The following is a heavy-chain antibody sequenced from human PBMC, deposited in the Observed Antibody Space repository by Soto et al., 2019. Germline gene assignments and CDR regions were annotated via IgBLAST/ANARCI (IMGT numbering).Heavy chain of an antibody. V-gene: IGHV4-34*02. CDR1: GGSFSGYY. CDR3: ARVLMLRGAIFPEGYSYHMDL. J-gene: IGHJ6*03. Sequence: QVQLQQWGAGLRKPSETLSLTCALHGGSFSGYYWSWIRQAPGKGLVWIGEITHSGGTKYNPSLKSRVTMSAVSSKNWFSLRLTSLTAADTAVYYCARVLMLRGAIFPEGYSYHMDLWGKGTTVTVSS. CDR2: ITHSGGT. D-gene: IGHD3-10*01.